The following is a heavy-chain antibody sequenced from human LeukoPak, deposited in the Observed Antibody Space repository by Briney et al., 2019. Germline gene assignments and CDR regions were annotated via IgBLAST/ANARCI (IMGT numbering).Heavy chain of an antibody. CDR1: GFDVISHD. CDR3: AKVRRSVAYDY. CDR2: IESPGDI. J-gene: IGHJ4*02. V-gene: IGHV3-13*04. Sequence: GGSLRLSCAASGFDVISHDIHWVRQPIGKGLEWVSSIESPGDIYYAGSVKGRFTISRENAENSVYLQMNNLRVGDTAIYYCAKVRRSVAYDYWGRGTLVTVS. D-gene: IGHD2-8*02.